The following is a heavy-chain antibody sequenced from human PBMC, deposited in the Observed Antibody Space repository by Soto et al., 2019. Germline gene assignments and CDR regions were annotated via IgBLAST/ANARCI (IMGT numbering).Heavy chain of an antibody. CDR3: AAEDVGYDFWSGYYVDY. CDR1: GGSVSSGSYY. Sequence: PSETLSLTCTVSGGSVSSGSYYWSWIRQPPGKGLELIGYLSYSGSTNYNPSLKTRVTISVDTSKNHFSLKLSSVTAADTAVYYCAAEDVGYDFWSGYYVDYWGQGTLVTVSS. CDR2: LSYSGST. J-gene: IGHJ4*02. V-gene: IGHV4-61*03. D-gene: IGHD3-3*01.